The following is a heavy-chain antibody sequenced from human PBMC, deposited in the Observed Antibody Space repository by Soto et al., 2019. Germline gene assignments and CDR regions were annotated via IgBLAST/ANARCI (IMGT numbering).Heavy chain of an antibody. D-gene: IGHD3-22*01. CDR1: GYTFTSYG. CDR3: ARDRIFVSYYDSSGDNFDY. Sequence: ASVKVSCKASGYTFTSYGISWVRQAPGQGLEWMGWISAYNGNTNYAQKLQGRVTMTTDTSTSTAYMELRSLRSDDTAVYYCARDRIFVSYYDSSGDNFDYWGQGTLVTVS. J-gene: IGHJ4*02. V-gene: IGHV1-18*01. CDR2: ISAYNGNT.